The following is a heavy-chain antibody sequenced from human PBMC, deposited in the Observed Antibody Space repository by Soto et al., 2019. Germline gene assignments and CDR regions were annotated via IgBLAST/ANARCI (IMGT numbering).Heavy chain of an antibody. CDR1: GYTFTGYY. CDR3: ARDHNYDILTGNYYGMDV. J-gene: IGHJ6*02. V-gene: IGHV1-2*02. CDR2: INPNSGGT. D-gene: IGHD3-9*01. Sequence: ASVKVSCKASGYTFTGYYMHWVRQAPGQGLEWMGWINPNSGGTNYAQKFQGRVTMTRDTSISTAYMELSRLRSDDTAVYYCARDHNYDILTGNYYGMDVWGQGTTVTVS.